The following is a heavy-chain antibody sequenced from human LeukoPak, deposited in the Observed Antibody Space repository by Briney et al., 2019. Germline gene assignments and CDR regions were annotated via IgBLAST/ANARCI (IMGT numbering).Heavy chain of an antibody. CDR1: GFTFSSYW. Sequence: PGGSLRLSCAASGFTFSSYWMSWVRQAPGKGLEWVANIKQDGSEKYYVDSVKGRFTISRDNAKNSLYLQMNSLRAEGTAVYYCARERGCSGGSCCQYYFDYWGQGTLVTVSS. V-gene: IGHV3-7*01. CDR3: ARERGCSGGSCCQYYFDY. D-gene: IGHD2-15*01. J-gene: IGHJ4*02. CDR2: IKQDGSEK.